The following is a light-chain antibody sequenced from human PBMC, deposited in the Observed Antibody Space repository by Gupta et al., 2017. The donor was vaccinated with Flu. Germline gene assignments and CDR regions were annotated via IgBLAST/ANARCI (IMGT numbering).Light chain of an antibody. CDR1: HDIRRY. CDR2: DAS. Sequence: DIPISPSPSSLSASVGDRVTITCQASHDIRRYLDWYQQKPGKAPKFLIYDASNLETGVPSRFSGSGFGTALTFTISSLQPEDFATYYCQQHDNFPLTFGGGTKVEI. J-gene: IGKJ4*01. CDR3: QQHDNFPLT. V-gene: IGKV1-33*01.